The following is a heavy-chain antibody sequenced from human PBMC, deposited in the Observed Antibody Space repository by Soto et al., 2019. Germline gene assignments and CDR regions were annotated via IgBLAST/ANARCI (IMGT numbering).Heavy chain of an antibody. CDR3: TTDSYMTNIIVRFDY. V-gene: IGHV3-15*07. D-gene: IGHD4-17*01. CDR1: GIIFSNAW. J-gene: IGHJ4*01. Sequence: PERSLRLSCAASGIIFSNAWINWVRQAPGKGLEWVGRVKSKTDGGTTDFAAPVKGRFAISRDDSKNMVYLEMYSLKTEDTAIYYCTTDSYMTNIIVRFDYWGHGTLVTVSS. CDR2: VKSKTDGGTT.